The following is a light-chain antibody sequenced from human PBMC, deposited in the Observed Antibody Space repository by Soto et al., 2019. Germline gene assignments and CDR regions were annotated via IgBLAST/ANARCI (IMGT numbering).Light chain of an antibody. CDR3: SSYSSSSKIL. V-gene: IGLV2-8*01. J-gene: IGLJ2*01. CDR2: EVS. Sequence: QSVLTQPPSASGSPGQSVTISCTGTSSDVGAYNYVSWYQQHPGKAPKLMIHEVSKRPSGVPDRFSASKSGNTASLTVSGLQAEDEADYYCSSYSSSSKILFGGGTKLTVL. CDR1: SSDVGAYNY.